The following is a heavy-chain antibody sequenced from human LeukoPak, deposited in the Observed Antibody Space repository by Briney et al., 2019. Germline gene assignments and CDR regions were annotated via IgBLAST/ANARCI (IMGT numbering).Heavy chain of an antibody. J-gene: IGHJ3*02. Sequence: GGSLRLSCTASGFAFGDYAMSWVRQAPGKGLEWVGFIRSKAYGGTTEYAASAKGRFTISRDDSKSIAYLQMNSLKTEDTAVYYCTRPPLGYCSSTCCYRPDIWGQGTMVTVSS. CDR3: TRPPLGYCSSTCCYRPDI. V-gene: IGHV3-49*04. D-gene: IGHD2-2*01. CDR2: IRSKAYGGTT. CDR1: GFAFGDYA.